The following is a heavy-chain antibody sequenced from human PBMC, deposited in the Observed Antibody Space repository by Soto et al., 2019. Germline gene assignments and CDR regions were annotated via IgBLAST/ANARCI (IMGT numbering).Heavy chain of an antibody. CDR2: IYYSGST. V-gene: IGHV4-39*01. CDR3: ARLGGELRFLEAGAFDI. J-gene: IGHJ3*02. CDR1: GGSISSSSYY. Sequence: QLQLQESGPGLVKPSETLSLTCTVFGGSISSSSYYWGWIRQPPGKGLEWIGSIYYSGSTYYNPSLKSRVTISVDTSKNQFSLKLSSVTAADTAVYYCARLGGELRFLEAGAFDIWGQGTMVTVSS. D-gene: IGHD3-3*01.